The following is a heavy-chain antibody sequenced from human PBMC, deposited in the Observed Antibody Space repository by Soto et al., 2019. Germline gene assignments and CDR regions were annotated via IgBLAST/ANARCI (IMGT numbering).Heavy chain of an antibody. Sequence: EVQLLESGGGLVQPGGSLRLSCVASGFTFSSYAMSWVRQAPGRGLGCVSSIDGSGAGTYYSDSVRGRFTISRDNSKNTLDLQMDSLRAEDTAVYYCAKGDILTGSRQGWDYWGQGTLVTVSS. CDR3: AKGDILTGSRQGWDY. D-gene: IGHD3-9*01. CDR1: GFTFSSYA. V-gene: IGHV3-23*01. CDR2: IDGSGAGT. J-gene: IGHJ4*02.